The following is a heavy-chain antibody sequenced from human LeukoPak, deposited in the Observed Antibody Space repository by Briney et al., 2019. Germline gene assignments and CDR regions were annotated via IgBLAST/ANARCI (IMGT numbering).Heavy chain of an antibody. D-gene: IGHD3-9*01. J-gene: IGHJ4*02. Sequence: SETLSLTCTVSGGSISSYYWSWIRQPPGKGLEWIGYIYYSGSTNYNPSLKSRVTISVDTSKNQFSLKLSSVTAADTAVYYCARDLYLTGYGDWGQGTLVTVSS. CDR3: ARDLYLTGYGD. CDR2: IYYSGST. V-gene: IGHV4-59*01. CDR1: GGSISSYY.